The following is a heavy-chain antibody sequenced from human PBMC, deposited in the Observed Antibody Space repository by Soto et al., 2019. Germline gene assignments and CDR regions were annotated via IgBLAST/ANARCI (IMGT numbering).Heavy chain of an antibody. D-gene: IGHD6-6*01. J-gene: IGHJ6*02. CDR3: ASPGGYSSSPNDYYGMDV. CDR2: IIPIFGTA. V-gene: IGHV1-69*12. CDR1: GGTFSSYA. Sequence: QVQLVQSGAEVKKPGSSVKVSCKASGGTFSSYAISWVRQAPGQGLEWMGGIIPIFGTANYAQKFQGRVTIAADESTSTAYMELSSMRSEDTAVSYCASPGGYSSSPNDYYGMDVWGQGTTVTVSS.